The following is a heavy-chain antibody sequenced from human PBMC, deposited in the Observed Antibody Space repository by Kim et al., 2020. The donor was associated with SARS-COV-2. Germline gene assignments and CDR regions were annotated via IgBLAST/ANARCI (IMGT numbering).Heavy chain of an antibody. CDR3: ARQVGVGATIDY. CDR2: IYYSGST. Sequence: SETLSLTCTVSGGSISSYYWSWIRQPPGKGLEWIGYIYYSGSTNYNPSLKSRVTISVDTSKNQFSLKLSSVTAADTAVYYCARQVGVGATIDYWGQGTLV. D-gene: IGHD1-26*01. CDR1: GGSISSYY. V-gene: IGHV4-59*08. J-gene: IGHJ4*02.